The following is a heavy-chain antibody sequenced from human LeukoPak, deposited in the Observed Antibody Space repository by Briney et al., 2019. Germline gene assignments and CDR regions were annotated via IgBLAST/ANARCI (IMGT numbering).Heavy chain of an antibody. CDR1: GYTFTGYY. D-gene: IGHD3-9*01. J-gene: IGHJ4*02. CDR2: INPNSGGT. Sequence: ASVKVSCKASGYTFTGYYMHWVRQAPGQGLEWMGRINPNSGGTNYAQKFQGRVTMTRDTSISTAYMELIILTSDDTAVYYCAVHYDILTGYQYWGQGTLVTVSS. CDR3: AVHYDILTGYQY. V-gene: IGHV1-2*06.